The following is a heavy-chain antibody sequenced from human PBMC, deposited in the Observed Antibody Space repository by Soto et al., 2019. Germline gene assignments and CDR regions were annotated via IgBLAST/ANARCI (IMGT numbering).Heavy chain of an antibody. V-gene: IGHV4-59*01. Sequence: SETLSLTCTVSGGSISSYYWSWIRQPPGKGLEWIGYIYYSGSTNYNPSLKSRVTISVDTSKNQFSLKLSSVTAADTAVYYCAREGYCSGGSCLFDPWGQGTLVTVSS. D-gene: IGHD2-15*01. J-gene: IGHJ5*02. CDR3: AREGYCSGGSCLFDP. CDR2: IYYSGST. CDR1: GGSISSYY.